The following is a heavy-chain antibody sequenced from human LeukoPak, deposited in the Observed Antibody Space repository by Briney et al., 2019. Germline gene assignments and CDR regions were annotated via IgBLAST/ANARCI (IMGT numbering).Heavy chain of an antibody. V-gene: IGHV1-3*01. CDR3: ARSPNSGSYWFDP. CDR1: GYTFTSYA. Sequence: ASVKVSCKASGYTFTSYAMHWVRQAPGQRLEWMGWTNAGNGNTKYSQKFQGRVTITRDTSASTAYMELSSLRSEDTAVYYCARSPNSGSYWFDPWGQGTLVTVSS. D-gene: IGHD1-26*01. CDR2: TNAGNGNT. J-gene: IGHJ5*02.